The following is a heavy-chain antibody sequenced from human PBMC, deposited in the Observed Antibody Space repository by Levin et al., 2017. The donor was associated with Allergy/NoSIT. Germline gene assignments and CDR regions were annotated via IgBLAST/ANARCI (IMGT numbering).Heavy chain of an antibody. CDR1: GYTFTSYG. D-gene: IGHD3-16*01. Sequence: SGESLKISCKASGYTFTSYGISWVRQAPGQGLEWMGWISAYNGNTNYAQKLQGRVTMTTDTSTSTAYMELRSLRSDDTAVYYCARDGGSYDPPSGVDYWGQGTLVTVSS. V-gene: IGHV1-18*01. J-gene: IGHJ4*02. CDR3: ARDGGSYDPPSGVDY. CDR2: ISAYNGNT.